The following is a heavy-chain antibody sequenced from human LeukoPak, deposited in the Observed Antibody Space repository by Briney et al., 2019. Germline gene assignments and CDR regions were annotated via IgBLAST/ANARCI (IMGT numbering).Heavy chain of an antibody. V-gene: IGHV3-23*01. J-gene: IGHJ4*02. Sequence: GGSLRLSCVASGFTLRSYVMNWVRQTPGKGLEWVSAISGSGGSTYYADSVKGRFTISRDNSKNTLYLQMNSLRAEDTAVYYCAKDAERYYDILTGYRIGYYFDYWGQGTLVTVSS. CDR3: AKDAERYYDILTGYRIGYYFDY. CDR2: ISGSGGST. D-gene: IGHD3-9*01. CDR1: GFTLRSYV.